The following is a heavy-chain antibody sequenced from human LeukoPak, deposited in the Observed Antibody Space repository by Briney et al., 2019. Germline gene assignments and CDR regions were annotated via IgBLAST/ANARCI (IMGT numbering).Heavy chain of an antibody. CDR2: MYPGDSDT. CDR3: ARQAGYGGNYYYYGMDV. Sequence: GESLKISWKGSGCRFTNYWIGWVRQMPAKGLESMGIMYPGDSDTRFSPSFQGQVTISADKSISTAYLQCSSMKGSDTAMYYCARQAGYGGNYYYYGMDVWGQGTTVTVSS. V-gene: IGHV5-51*01. J-gene: IGHJ6*02. CDR1: GCRFTNYW. D-gene: IGHD4-23*01.